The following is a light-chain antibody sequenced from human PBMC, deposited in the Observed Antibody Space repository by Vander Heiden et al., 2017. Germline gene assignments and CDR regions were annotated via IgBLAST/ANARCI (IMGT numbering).Light chain of an antibody. CDR2: WAS. CDR3: QQYYSTPFT. CDR1: QSVLYSAKNKNY. V-gene: IGKV4-1*01. Sequence: DIVMTQSPDSLAVSLGERATINCKSSQSVLYSAKNKNYLAWYQQKPGQPPKLLIYWASTRESGVPDRFSGSGSGTDFTLTISSLQAEDVAVYYCQQYYSTPFTFRPGAKVDIK. J-gene: IGKJ3*01.